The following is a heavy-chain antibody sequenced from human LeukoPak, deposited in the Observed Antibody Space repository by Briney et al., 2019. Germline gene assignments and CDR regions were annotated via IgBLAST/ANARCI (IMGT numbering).Heavy chain of an antibody. CDR3: AKDSPILTV. V-gene: IGHV3-23*01. Sequence: PGGSLRLSCAASGFSFGTHGMSWVRQGPGKGLEWVSALDGSGASIYYADSVKGRFTISRDNSKNTLFLQMNSLRAEDTAVYYCAKDSPILTVWGQGIMVTVSS. CDR2: LDGSGASI. D-gene: IGHD3-9*01. J-gene: IGHJ3*01. CDR1: GFSFGTHG.